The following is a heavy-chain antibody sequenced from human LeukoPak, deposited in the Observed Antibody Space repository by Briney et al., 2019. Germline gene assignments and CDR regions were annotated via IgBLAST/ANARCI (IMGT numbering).Heavy chain of an antibody. J-gene: IGHJ4*02. D-gene: IGHD5-18*01. CDR3: ARGRISYGHTGDY. Sequence: GGSLRLSCAASGFTFSSYAMSWVRQAPGKGLEWVSSISSSSSYIYYADSVKGRFTISRDNAKNSLYLQMNSLRAEDTAVYYCARGRISYGHTGDYWGQGTLVTVSS. CDR1: GFTFSSYA. V-gene: IGHV3-21*01. CDR2: ISSSSSYI.